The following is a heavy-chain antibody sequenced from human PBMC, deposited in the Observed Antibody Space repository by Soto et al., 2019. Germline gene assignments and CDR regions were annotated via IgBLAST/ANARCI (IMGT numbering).Heavy chain of an antibody. Sequence: GASVKVSCKASGFTFTYYALSWVRPAPGQRFEWMGWISGYNGNTNYAQKLQGRVTLTTDTSTSTAYMELRSLRSDDTAVYYCARGTTVSTTPTYYYMDVWGKGTTVTVSS. D-gene: IGHD4-4*01. CDR3: ARGTTVSTTPTYYYMDV. CDR2: ISGYNGNT. CDR1: GFTFTYYA. J-gene: IGHJ6*03. V-gene: IGHV1-18*01.